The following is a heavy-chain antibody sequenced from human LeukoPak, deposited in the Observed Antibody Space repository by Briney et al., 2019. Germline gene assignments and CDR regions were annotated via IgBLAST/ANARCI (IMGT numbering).Heavy chain of an antibody. Sequence: GGSLRLSCAASGFTLSSYAMHWVRQAPGKGLEWVAVISYDGSNKYYADSVKGRFTISRDNSKNTLYLQMNSLRAEDTAVYYCARYPHTLSLDYWGQGTLVTVSS. J-gene: IGHJ4*02. CDR1: GFTLSSYA. V-gene: IGHV3-30*04. CDR3: ARYPHTLSLDY. CDR2: ISYDGSNK. D-gene: IGHD2-2*02.